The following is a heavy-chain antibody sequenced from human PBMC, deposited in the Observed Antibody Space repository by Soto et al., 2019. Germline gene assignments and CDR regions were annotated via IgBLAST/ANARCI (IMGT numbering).Heavy chain of an antibody. D-gene: IGHD6-6*01. V-gene: IGHV1-18*01. CDR1: GYIFTTYG. CDR3: ARGRDGDY. Sequence: QVHLVQSGAEVKKPGASVKVSCKGSGYIFTTYGIAWVRQAPGQGLEWMGWISAHNGNTNYAQKLQGRVTVTRDTSASTASMELRDLSSDDTAVYYWARGRDGDYWGQGDLVTVSS. CDR2: ISAHNGNT. J-gene: IGHJ4*02.